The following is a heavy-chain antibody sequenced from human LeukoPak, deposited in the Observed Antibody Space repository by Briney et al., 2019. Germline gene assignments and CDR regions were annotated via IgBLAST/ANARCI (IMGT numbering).Heavy chain of an antibody. CDR2: IGGNGHST. CDR3: AKGGFCSSINCFNNWFDP. CDR1: GFTFSSYA. J-gene: IGHJ5*02. D-gene: IGHD2-2*03. V-gene: IGHV3-23*01. Sequence: GGSLRLSCAASGFTFSSYAMSWVRQAPGKGPEWVSAIGGNGHSTYYADSVKGRITISRDNSKNTLYLQMNTLRAEDTALYYCAKGGFCSSINCFNNWFDPWGRGTLVTVSS.